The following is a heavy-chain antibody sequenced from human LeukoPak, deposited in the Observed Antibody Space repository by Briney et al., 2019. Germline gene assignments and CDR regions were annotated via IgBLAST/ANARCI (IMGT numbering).Heavy chain of an antibody. CDR2: ISSSGSTI. V-gene: IGHV3-48*04. CDR3: ARDLGDITMVRGDADY. J-gene: IGHJ4*02. D-gene: IGHD3-10*01. CDR1: GFTFSSYS. Sequence: GSLRLSCAASGFTFSSYSMNWVRQAPGKGLEWVSYISSSGSTIYYADSVKGRFTISRDNAKNSLYLQMNSLRAEDTAVYYCARDLGDITMVRGDADYWGQGTLVTVSS.